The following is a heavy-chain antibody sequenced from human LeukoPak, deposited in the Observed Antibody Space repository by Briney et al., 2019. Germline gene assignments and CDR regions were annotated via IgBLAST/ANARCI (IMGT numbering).Heavy chain of an antibody. V-gene: IGHV3-30*18. CDR2: ISYDGSNK. CDR3: AKDRDSAGTDFVDY. D-gene: IGHD1-1*01. Sequence: PGGSLRLSCAASGFTFSSYGMHWVRQAPGKGLEWVAVISYDGSNKYYADSVKGRFTISRDNSKNTLYLQMNSLRAEDTAVYYCAKDRDSAGTDFVDYWGQGTLVTVSS. J-gene: IGHJ4*02. CDR1: GFTFSSYG.